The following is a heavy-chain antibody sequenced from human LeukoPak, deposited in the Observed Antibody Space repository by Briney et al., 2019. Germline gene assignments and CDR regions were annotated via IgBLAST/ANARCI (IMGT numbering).Heavy chain of an antibody. Sequence: GRSLRPSCAASGFTFSSYAIHWGRQAPGKGLEWVAVISYDGSNKYYADSVKGRFTISRDNSKNTLYLQMNSMRAEDTAVYYCARDPYCSSTSCSSYYYYGMDVWGQGTTVTVSS. V-gene: IGHV3-30-3*01. D-gene: IGHD2-2*01. CDR2: ISYDGSNK. J-gene: IGHJ6*02. CDR1: GFTFSSYA. CDR3: ARDPYCSSTSCSSYYYYGMDV.